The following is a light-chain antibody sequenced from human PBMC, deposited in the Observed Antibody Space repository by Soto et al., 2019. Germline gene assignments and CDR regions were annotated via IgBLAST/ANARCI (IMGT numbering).Light chain of an antibody. CDR2: GAS. CDR1: QSVSRN. Sequence: PGDRATLSCRARQSVSRNLAWHQQKPGQAPRLLIYGASTRVTGIPARFSGSGSGTEFTLTISSLQSEDFVVYYCQQYNSWPPITFGQGTRLETK. J-gene: IGKJ5*01. CDR3: QQYNSWPPIT. V-gene: IGKV3-15*01.